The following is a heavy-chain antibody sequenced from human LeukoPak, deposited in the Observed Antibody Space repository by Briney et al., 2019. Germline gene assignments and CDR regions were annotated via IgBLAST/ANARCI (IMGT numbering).Heavy chain of an antibody. CDR1: GFTFSSYG. D-gene: IGHD2-2*01. J-gene: IGHJ4*02. Sequence: GGSLRLSCAASGFTFSSYGMHWVRQAPGKGLEWVAFIRYDGSNKYYADSVKGRFTISGDNSKNTLYLQMNSLRAEDTAVYYCAKESRTSRLPALNFDYWGQGTLVTVSS. CDR3: AKESRTSRLPALNFDY. CDR2: IRYDGSNK. V-gene: IGHV3-30*02.